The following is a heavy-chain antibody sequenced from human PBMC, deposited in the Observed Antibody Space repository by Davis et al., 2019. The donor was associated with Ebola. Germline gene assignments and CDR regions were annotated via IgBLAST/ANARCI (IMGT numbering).Heavy chain of an antibody. J-gene: IGHJ6*02. CDR1: TGSFSGFS. CDR2: INHGGST. Sequence: SETLSLTCAVYTGSFSGFSWSWIRQPPGKGLEWLGDINHGGSTNYNPSLKSRLTISVDTSKNQFSLRLNSLTAADTAVYYCARELVLTGYYNVLYQAQRYGMDVWGQGTTVTVSS. D-gene: IGHD3-9*01. CDR3: ARELVLTGYYNVLYQAQRYGMDV. V-gene: IGHV4-34*01.